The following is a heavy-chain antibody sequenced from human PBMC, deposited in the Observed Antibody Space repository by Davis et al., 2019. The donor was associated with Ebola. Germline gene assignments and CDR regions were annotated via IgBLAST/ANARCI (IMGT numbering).Heavy chain of an antibody. D-gene: IGHD3-10*01. J-gene: IGHJ5*02. Sequence: GESLKISCAASGFTFSSHWMSWVRQAPGKGLEWVANINQDGSKTNYVDSVKGRFTISRDNAWNSLSLQMNSLRAEDTAIYYCARFARTFAPWGQGTLVTVSS. CDR1: GFTFSSHW. V-gene: IGHV3-7*01. CDR3: ARFARTFAP. CDR2: INQDGSKT.